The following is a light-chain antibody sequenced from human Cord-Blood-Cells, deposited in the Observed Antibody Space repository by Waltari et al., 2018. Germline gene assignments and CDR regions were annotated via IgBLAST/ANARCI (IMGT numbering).Light chain of an antibody. J-gene: IGKJ1*01. Sequence: SGRARQVVSGSYLAWYRRKPGQAHRVVIDGASSRATGIPDRFSGSGSGTDFTLTSSSLEPEGFAVYYCQQYGSSFWTFGQGSKVESK. CDR3: QQYGSSFWT. CDR1: QVVSGSY. CDR2: GAS. V-gene: IGKV3-20*01.